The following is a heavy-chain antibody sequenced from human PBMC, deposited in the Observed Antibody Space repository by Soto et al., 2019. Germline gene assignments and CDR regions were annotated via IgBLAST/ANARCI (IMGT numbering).Heavy chain of an antibody. Sequence: AASVKVSCKXSGYTSADFGISWVRQAPGQGLEWMGWVSGNNGASNPAPKVQGRITMTLDTSTGVSYMALRSLRSDDTAIYYCVRDQKYFRVNGNWFDSWGQGTLVTVSS. V-gene: IGHV1-18*04. CDR3: VRDQKYFRVNGNWFDS. CDR2: VSGNNGAS. D-gene: IGHD2-2*01. CDR1: GYTSADFG. J-gene: IGHJ5*01.